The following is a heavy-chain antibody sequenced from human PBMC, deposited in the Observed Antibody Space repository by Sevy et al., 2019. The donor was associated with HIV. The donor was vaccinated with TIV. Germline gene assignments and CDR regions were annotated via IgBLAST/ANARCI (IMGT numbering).Heavy chain of an antibody. J-gene: IGHJ4*02. CDR1: GFTFSGSA. CDR3: TLTTAADYYGSGSTSVGWY. V-gene: IGHV3-73*01. Sequence: GGSLRLSCAASGFTFSGSAMHWVRRASGKGLEWVGLIRSKANSYATAYAASVKGRFTISRDDSKNTAYLQMNSLKTEDTAVYYCTLTTAADYYGSGSTSVGWYWGQGTLVTVSS. D-gene: IGHD3-10*01. CDR2: IRSKANSYAT.